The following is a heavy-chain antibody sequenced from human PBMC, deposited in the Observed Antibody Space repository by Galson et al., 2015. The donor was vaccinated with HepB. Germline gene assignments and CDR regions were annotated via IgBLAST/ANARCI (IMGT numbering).Heavy chain of an antibody. V-gene: IGHV1-18*01. J-gene: IGHJ4*02. CDR2: ISAYNGNT. D-gene: IGHD6-13*01. Sequence: SVKVSCKASGYTLISYGISWVRQAPGQGLEWMGWISAYNGNTNYAQKLQGRLTMTTDTSTSTAYMELRSLRSDDTAVYYCARAAGASLFSDYWGQGTLVTVSS. CDR3: ARAAGASLFSDY. CDR1: GYTLISYG.